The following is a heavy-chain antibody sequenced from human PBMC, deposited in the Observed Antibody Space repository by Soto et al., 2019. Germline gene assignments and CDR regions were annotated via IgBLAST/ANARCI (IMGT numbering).Heavy chain of an antibody. CDR1: GFTFSSYG. CDR2: IWYDGSNK. D-gene: IGHD6-19*01. Sequence: GGSLRLSCAASGFTFSSYGMHWVRQAPGKGLEWVAVIWYDGSNKYYADSVKGRFTISRDNSKNTLYLQMNSLRAEDTAVYYCARGGKYSSGWYPDYWGQGTLVTVSS. J-gene: IGHJ4*02. V-gene: IGHV3-33*01. CDR3: ARGGKYSSGWYPDY.